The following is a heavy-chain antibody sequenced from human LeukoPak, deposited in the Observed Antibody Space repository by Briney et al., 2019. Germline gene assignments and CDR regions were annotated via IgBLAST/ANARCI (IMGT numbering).Heavy chain of an antibody. CDR3: ARTSQGSNLDY. CDR1: GYTFTSYD. Sequence: GASVKVSCKASGYTFTSYDFTWVRQAPGQGLEWMGWISGSYGNPNYEQKLQGRVTMTTDTSTSTAYMELRSLRSDDTAVYYCARTSQGSNLDYWGQGTLVTVSS. V-gene: IGHV1-18*01. J-gene: IGHJ4*02. CDR2: ISGSYGNP. D-gene: IGHD1-26*01.